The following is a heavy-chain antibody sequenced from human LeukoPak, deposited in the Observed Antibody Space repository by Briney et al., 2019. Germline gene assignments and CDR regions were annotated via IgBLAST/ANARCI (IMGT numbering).Heavy chain of an antibody. CDR2: ISGSGGST. D-gene: IGHD3-22*01. J-gene: IGHJ5*02. CDR1: GFTFSSYA. CDR3: ARERRDSSGYYYDWFDP. V-gene: IGHV3-23*01. Sequence: PGGSLRLSCAASGFTFSSYAMSWVRQAPGKGLEWVSAISGSGGSTYYADSVKGRFTISRDNSKNTLYLQMNSLRAEDTAVYYCARERRDSSGYYYDWFDPWGQGTLVTVSS.